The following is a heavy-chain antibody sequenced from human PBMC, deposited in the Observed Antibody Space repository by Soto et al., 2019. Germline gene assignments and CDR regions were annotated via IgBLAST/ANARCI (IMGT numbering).Heavy chain of an antibody. J-gene: IGHJ5*02. D-gene: IGHD2-21*01. Sequence: SETLSLTCTVSGGSISSGDYYWSWIRQPPGKGLQWIGEIYYSGITNYNPSLRSRVSMSVDKSNNEFSLSLTSVTAADTAVYYCATLPPRIVVVFTEMPTWGQGILVT. CDR3: ATLPPRIVVVFTEMPT. CDR1: GGSISSGDYY. CDR2: IYYSGIT. V-gene: IGHV4-39*07.